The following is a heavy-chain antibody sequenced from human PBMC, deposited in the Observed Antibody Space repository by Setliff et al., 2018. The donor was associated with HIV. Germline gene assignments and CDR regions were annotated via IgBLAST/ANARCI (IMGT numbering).Heavy chain of an antibody. Sequence: ASVKVSCKTSGYAFTYYYIHWVRQAPGQGLEWLGTLNPNGGSTTYAQKFQGRVTMTRDTSTSTVYMELRSLRSEDTAVYYCARVQTVIPPSFHQWGRGTLVTVSS. CDR2: LNPNGGST. D-gene: IGHD3-16*02. CDR3: ARVQTVIPPSFHQ. CDR1: GYAFTYYY. J-gene: IGHJ4*02. V-gene: IGHV1-46*01.